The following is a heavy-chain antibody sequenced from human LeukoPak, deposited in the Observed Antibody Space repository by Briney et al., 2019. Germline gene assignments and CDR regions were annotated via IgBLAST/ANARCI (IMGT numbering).Heavy chain of an antibody. CDR2: VASSGTTK. J-gene: IGHJ4*02. D-gene: IGHD6-19*01. Sequence: GGSLRLSCAASGFSFNTYEMNWVRQAPGKGLEWISYVASSGTTKYYADSVQGRFTISRDNAKNSLYLQMNSLRVEDAAVYYCARGGWHYVFNYWGQGTLVTVSS. CDR3: ARGGWHYVFNY. CDR1: GFSFNTYE. V-gene: IGHV3-48*03.